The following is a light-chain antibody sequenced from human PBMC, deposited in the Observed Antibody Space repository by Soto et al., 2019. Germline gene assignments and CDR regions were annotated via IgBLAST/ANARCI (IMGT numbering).Light chain of an antibody. Sequence: DIQMTQSPSTLSASVGDRVTITCRASQSISSWLAWYQQKPGKAPKLLIYKASTLESGVPSRFSGSGSGTEFTLTISSLQPDDFAPYYCQQSFTFGPGTKVDIK. J-gene: IGKJ3*01. CDR2: KAS. V-gene: IGKV1-5*03. CDR1: QSISSW. CDR3: QQSFT.